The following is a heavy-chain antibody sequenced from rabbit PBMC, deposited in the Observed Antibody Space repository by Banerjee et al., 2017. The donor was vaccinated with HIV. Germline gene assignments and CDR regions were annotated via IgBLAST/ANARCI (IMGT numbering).Heavy chain of an antibody. CDR1: GFSFSVSFY. J-gene: IGHJ6*01. Sequence: QEQLVESGGGLVQPEGSLTLTCTASGFSFSVSFYMCWVRQAPGKGLEWIACIHAGNSGSTYYANWAKGRFTISKTSSTTVTLQMTSLTAADTATYFCARGVRYSDSYGMDLWGPGTLVTVS. CDR3: ARGVRYSDSYGMDL. CDR2: IHAGNSGST. V-gene: IGHV1S45*01. D-gene: IGHD7-1*01.